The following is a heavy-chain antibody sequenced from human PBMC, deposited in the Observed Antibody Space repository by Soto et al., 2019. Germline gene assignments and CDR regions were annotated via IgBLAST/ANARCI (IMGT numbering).Heavy chain of an antibody. Sequence: QVQLVQSGAEVKKPGASVKVSCKTSGYTFTSYDINWVRQATGQGLEWMGWINPNSGNTGDAQKFQGRVTMTRNTSIRTAYMELSRLRSEDTAVYYCARETVSWFDPWGQGTLVTVSS. V-gene: IGHV1-8*01. D-gene: IGHD3-16*01. CDR3: ARETVSWFDP. CDR1: GYTFTSYD. J-gene: IGHJ5*02. CDR2: INPNSGNT.